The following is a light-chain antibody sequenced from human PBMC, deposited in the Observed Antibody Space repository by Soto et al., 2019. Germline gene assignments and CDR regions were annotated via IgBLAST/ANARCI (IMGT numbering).Light chain of an antibody. J-gene: IGKJ1*01. CDR3: QQRSNWPWT. CDR1: PSVSSY. CDR2: DAS. V-gene: IGKV3-11*01. Sequence: EIVLTQSPATLSLSPGERATLSCRASPSVSSYLAWYQQKAGQAPRLLIYDASNRATGIPARVSGSGSGTDFTLSISSLEPEDFAVYYCQQRSNWPWTFGQGTKVEIK.